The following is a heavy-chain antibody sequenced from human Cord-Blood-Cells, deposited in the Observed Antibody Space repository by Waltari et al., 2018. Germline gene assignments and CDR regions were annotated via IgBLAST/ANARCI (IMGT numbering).Heavy chain of an antibody. Sequence: QVPLVQPGAEVKKPGASVKVSCTASGYTFTSYDSNWVRQATGQGLEGMGWMNPNSGNTGYAQKFQGRVTITRNTTISTAYMELGSLRSEDTAVYYCARVGSTSCYDYWGQGTLVTVSS. CDR3: ARVGSTSCYDY. CDR1: GYTFTSYD. D-gene: IGHD2-2*01. CDR2: MNPNSGNT. V-gene: IGHV1-8*03. J-gene: IGHJ4*02.